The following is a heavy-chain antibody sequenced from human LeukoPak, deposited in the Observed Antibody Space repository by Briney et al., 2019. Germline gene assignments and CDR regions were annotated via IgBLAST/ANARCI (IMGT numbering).Heavy chain of an antibody. CDR3: ARDRRPYYYGSGSPEYFQH. CDR2: INPSGGST. Sequence: GASVKVSCKASGYTFTSYYMHWVRQAPGQGLEWMGIINPSGGSTSYAQKFQGRVTMTRDTSTSTVYMELSSLRSEDTAVYYCARDRRPYYYGSGSPEYFQHWGQGTLVTVSS. D-gene: IGHD3-10*01. CDR1: GYTFTSYY. V-gene: IGHV1-46*01. J-gene: IGHJ1*01.